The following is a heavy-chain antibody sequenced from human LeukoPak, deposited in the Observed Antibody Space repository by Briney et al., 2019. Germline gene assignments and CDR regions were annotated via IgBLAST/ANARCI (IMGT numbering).Heavy chain of an antibody. CDR2: IYYNENT. CDR3: ARDPVAAAGMAFDY. CDR1: SGSIDSRYW. D-gene: IGHD6-13*01. V-gene: IGHV4-4*02. J-gene: IGHJ4*02. Sequence: SETLSLTCAVPSGSIDSRYWWSWVRQPPGKGLEWIGEIYYNENTNYNPSLKSRVTISVDRSKSQFSMKLSSVTAADTAVYYCARDPVAAAGMAFDYWGQGTLVTVSS.